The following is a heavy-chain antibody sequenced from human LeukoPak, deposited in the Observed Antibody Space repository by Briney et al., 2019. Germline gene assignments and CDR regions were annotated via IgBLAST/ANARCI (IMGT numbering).Heavy chain of an antibody. V-gene: IGHV3-7*01. Sequence: GGSLRLSCAASGFTFSSYWMSWVRQAPGKGLEWVANIKQDGSEKYYVDSVKGRFTISRDNAKNSLYLQMNSLRAEDTAVYYCARDSRSGGSCYPPDASDYWGQGTLVTVSS. CDR2: IKQDGSEK. D-gene: IGHD2-15*01. J-gene: IGHJ4*02. CDR1: GFTFSSYW. CDR3: ARDSRSGGSCYPPDASDY.